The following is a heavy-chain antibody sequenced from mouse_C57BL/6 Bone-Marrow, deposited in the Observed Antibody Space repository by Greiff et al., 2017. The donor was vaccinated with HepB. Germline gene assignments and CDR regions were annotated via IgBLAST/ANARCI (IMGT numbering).Heavy chain of an antibody. D-gene: IGHD1-1*01. J-gene: IGHJ4*01. V-gene: IGHV1-47*01. Sequence: VKLMESGAELVKPGASVKMSCKASGYTFTTYPIEWMKQNHGKSLEWIGNFHPYNDDTKYNEKFKGKATLTVEKSSSTVYLELSRLTSDDSAVYYCARGDYYGSRYAMDYWGQGTSVTVSS. CDR1: GYTFTTYP. CDR3: ARGDYYGSRYAMDY. CDR2: FHPYNDDT.